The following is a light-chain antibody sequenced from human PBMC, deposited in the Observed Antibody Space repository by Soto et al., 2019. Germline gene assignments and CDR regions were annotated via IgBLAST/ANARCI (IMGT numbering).Light chain of an antibody. CDR3: QLYSGSPWT. J-gene: IGKJ1*01. Sequence: PGERATLSCRTSKRISHKYLAWYQQKPGQAPRLLIHGVSSRATGIPDRFSGSGSGTDFTLTISTLEPEDFAVYYCQLYSGSPWTFGQGTKVEIK. CDR2: GVS. CDR1: KRISHKY. V-gene: IGKV3-20*01.